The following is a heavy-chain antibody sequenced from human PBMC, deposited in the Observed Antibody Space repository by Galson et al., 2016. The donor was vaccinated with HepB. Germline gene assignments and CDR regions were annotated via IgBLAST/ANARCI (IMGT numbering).Heavy chain of an antibody. D-gene: IGHD3-10*01. CDR1: GGTFRNYV. CDR3: AIPNSGSYFPPDY. J-gene: IGHJ4*02. Sequence: SVKVSCKASGGTFRNYVIHWVRQAPGQGLEWMGRVIPILGMANYAQWFQGRVTITADESTSSAYMELTSLRSEDTAVYFCAIPNSGSYFPPDYGGQGTLVAVSS. V-gene: IGHV1-69*04. CDR2: VIPILGMA.